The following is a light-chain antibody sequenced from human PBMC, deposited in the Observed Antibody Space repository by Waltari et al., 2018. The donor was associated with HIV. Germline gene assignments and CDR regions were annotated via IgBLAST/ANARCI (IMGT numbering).Light chain of an antibody. Sequence: DIQMPQSPSSLSASVRDSVTITCRASQTVNNKLNWYQQKPGEAPKVVIYDASTLQSGVPSRFRGGGSWTDFTLTITSLQLDDFATYFCQQSFSYPLTFGPGTKVDI. CDR1: QTVNNK. CDR3: QQSFSYPLT. V-gene: IGKV1-39*01. CDR2: DAS. J-gene: IGKJ3*01.